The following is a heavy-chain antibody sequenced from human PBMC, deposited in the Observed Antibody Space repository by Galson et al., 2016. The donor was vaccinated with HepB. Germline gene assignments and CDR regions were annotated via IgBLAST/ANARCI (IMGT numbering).Heavy chain of an antibody. CDR1: GGSISSSY. D-gene: IGHD4-23*01. CDR2: IYYSGST. CDR3: ARPFGGPPGGEHWYFDL. V-gene: IGHV4-59*01. J-gene: IGHJ2*01. Sequence: SETLSLTCTVSGGSISSSYWSWIRQPPGKGLEWIGYIYYSGSTNYNPSLKSRVTISVDTSKNQFSLKLSSVTAAATAVYYCARPFGGPPGGEHWYFDLWGRGTLVTVSS.